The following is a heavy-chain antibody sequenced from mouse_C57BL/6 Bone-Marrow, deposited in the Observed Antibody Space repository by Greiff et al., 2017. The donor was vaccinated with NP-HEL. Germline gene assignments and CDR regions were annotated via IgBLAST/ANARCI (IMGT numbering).Heavy chain of an antibody. D-gene: IGHD1-1*01. Sequence: QVQLQQSGAELVKPGASVKMSCKASGYTFTSYWITWVKQRPGQGLEWIGDIYPGSGSTNYNEKFKSKATLTVDTSSSTAYMQLSSLTSEDSAVYYCARLGYYYGSRYAMDYWGQGTSVTVSS. CDR3: ARLGYYYGSRYAMDY. V-gene: IGHV1-55*01. CDR1: GYTFTSYW. CDR2: IYPGSGST. J-gene: IGHJ4*01.